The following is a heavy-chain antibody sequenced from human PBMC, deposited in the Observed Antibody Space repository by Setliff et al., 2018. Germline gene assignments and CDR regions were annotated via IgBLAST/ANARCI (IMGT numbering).Heavy chain of an antibody. CDR2: TIPMFGTT. CDR1: GATFSSYG. V-gene: IGHV1-69*05. Sequence: GASVKVSCKASGATFSSYGISWVRQAPGQGLEWMGGTIPMFGTTEYAQKFQGRLTIITDESTNTAFMQLSSLRSDDTAVYYCVREGVDSRSSTDYRYYMDVWGTGTTVTV. CDR3: VREGVDSRSSTDYRYYMDV. J-gene: IGHJ6*03. D-gene: IGHD3-22*01.